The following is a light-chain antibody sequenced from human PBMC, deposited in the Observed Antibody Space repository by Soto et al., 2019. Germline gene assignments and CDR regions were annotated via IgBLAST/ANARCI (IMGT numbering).Light chain of an antibody. J-gene: IGLJ2*01. CDR1: RSNIGAGYD. CDR2: GNS. Sequence: QSVLTQPPSVSGAPGQRVTISCTGSRSNIGAGYDVHWYQQLPGTAPKVVIYGNSNRPSGVPDRFSGSKSGTSASLAITGLQAEDEADYYCQSYDSSLSGWVFGGGTKLTVL. V-gene: IGLV1-40*01. CDR3: QSYDSSLSGWV.